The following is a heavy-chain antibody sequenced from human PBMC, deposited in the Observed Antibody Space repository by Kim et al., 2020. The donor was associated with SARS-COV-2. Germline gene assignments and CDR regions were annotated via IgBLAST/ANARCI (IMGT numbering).Heavy chain of an antibody. CDR1: GFTLSTYE. V-gene: IGHV3-48*03. CDR2: ISRSGRSI. D-gene: IGHD1-26*01. CDR3: AREGVGSTHYFDF. Sequence: GGSLRLSCEASGFTLSTYEMNWVRQAPGAGLEWIAHISRSGRSIYYADSVKGRFTISRDDATNSLSLQMNMLRADDTALYYCAREGVGSTHYFDFWGRGT. J-gene: IGHJ4*02.